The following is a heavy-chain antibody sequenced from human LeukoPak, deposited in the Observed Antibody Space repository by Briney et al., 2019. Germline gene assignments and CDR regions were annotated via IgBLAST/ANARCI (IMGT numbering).Heavy chain of an antibody. D-gene: IGHD3-22*01. J-gene: IGHJ4*02. V-gene: IGHV1-2*02. CDR2: INPNSGGI. CDR3: ARRWDSSGYYFDY. CDR1: GYTFTDYC. Sequence: ASVKVSCKASGYTFTDYCMHWVRQAPGQGLEWMGWINPNSGGIQYTQKFRGRVSMTWDTSITTAYMELSSLRYDDTAVYYCARRWDSSGYYFDYWGQGTLVTVSS.